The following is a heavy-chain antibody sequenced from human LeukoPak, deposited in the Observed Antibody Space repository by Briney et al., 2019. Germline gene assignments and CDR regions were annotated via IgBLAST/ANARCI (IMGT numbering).Heavy chain of an antibody. D-gene: IGHD3-10*01. CDR2: FDPEDGET. CDR1: GYTLTELS. V-gene: IGHV1-24*01. Sequence: ASVKVSCKVSGYTLTELSMHWVRQAPGKGLAWMGGFDPEDGETIYAQKFQGRVTMTEDTSTDTAYMELSSLRSEDTAVYYCATLVGSPSSRNWFDPWGQGTLVTVSS. CDR3: ATLVGSPSSRNWFDP. J-gene: IGHJ5*02.